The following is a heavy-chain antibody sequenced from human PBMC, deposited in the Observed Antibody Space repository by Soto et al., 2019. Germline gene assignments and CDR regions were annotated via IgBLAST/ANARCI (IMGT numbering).Heavy chain of an antibody. Sequence: SETLSLTCTVSGGSVSSGSYYWSWIRQPPGKGLEWIGYIYYSGSTNYNPSLKSRVTISVDTSKNQFSLKLSSVTAADTAVYYCARDPSGDYVWGNYRWGDYYYGMDVWGQGTTVTVSS. V-gene: IGHV4-61*01. CDR2: IYYSGST. J-gene: IGHJ6*02. CDR3: ARDPSGDYVWGNYRWGDYYYGMDV. CDR1: GGSVSSGSYY. D-gene: IGHD3-16*02.